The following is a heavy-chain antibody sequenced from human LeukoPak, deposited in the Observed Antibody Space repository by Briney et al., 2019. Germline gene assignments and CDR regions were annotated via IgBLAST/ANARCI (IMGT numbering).Heavy chain of an antibody. D-gene: IGHD3-22*01. CDR3: ARDYSDYYDSSGYDY. Sequence: GGSLRLSCAASGFAFSSYGMHWVRQAPGKGPEWVAFIRYDGSNKYYADSVKGRFTISRDNAKNSLYLQMNSLRAEDTALYYCARDYSDYYDSSGYDYWGQGTLVTVSS. CDR1: GFAFSSYG. CDR2: IRYDGSNK. V-gene: IGHV3-30*02. J-gene: IGHJ4*02.